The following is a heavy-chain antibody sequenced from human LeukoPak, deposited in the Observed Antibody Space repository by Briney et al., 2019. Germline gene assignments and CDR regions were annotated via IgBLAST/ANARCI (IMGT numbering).Heavy chain of an antibody. CDR2: ICHSGST. J-gene: IGHJ5*02. V-gene: IGHV4-59*01. Sequence: SETLSLTCTVSGDSISSYYWSWIRQPPGGGLEWVGYICHSGSTNYNPSLKSRVTISLDTSKNQFSLNLISVTAADTAVYYCARALRQQLVTSWFDPWGQGTLVTVSS. CDR3: ARALRQQLVTSWFDP. D-gene: IGHD6-13*01. CDR1: GDSISSYY.